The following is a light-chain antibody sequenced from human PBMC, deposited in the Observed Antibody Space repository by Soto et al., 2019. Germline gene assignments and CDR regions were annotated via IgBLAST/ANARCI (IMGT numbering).Light chain of an antibody. V-gene: IGKV3-20*01. Sequence: MVLEQAPGTLSFSPGERATLACRASQSVRSNFLAWYQQKPGQAPRLLIYGASNRATGIPDRFSGSGSGTDFTLTITRLEPEDFAVYYCQHFVNSLTWTLGQGTKVDIK. CDR1: QSVRSNF. J-gene: IGKJ1*01. CDR2: GAS. CDR3: QHFVNSLTWT.